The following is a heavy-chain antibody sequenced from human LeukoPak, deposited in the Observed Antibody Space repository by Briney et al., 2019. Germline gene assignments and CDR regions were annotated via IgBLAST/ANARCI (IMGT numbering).Heavy chain of an antibody. D-gene: IGHD1-1*01. CDR1: GFTFSSYS. Sequence: GGSLRLSCAASGFTFSSYSMNWVRQAPGKGLERVSYISSSSSTIYYADSVKGRFTISRDNAKNSLYLQMNSLRAEDTAVYYCAREPALEDYMDVWGKGTTVTVSS. J-gene: IGHJ6*03. CDR2: ISSSSSTI. CDR3: AREPALEDYMDV. V-gene: IGHV3-48*01.